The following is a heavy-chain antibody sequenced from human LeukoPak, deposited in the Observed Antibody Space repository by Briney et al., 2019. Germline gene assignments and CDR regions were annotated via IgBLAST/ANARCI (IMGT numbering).Heavy chain of an antibody. Sequence: SQTLSLTRTVSGGSISSGGYYWSWIRQHPGKGLEWIGYIYYSGSTYYTPSLKNRVTISVATSKNQFSLRLSSVTAVDTAVYYCARGGGGYSWYFDLWGRGTLVTVSS. D-gene: IGHD5-12*01. CDR1: GGSISSGGYY. CDR2: IYYSGST. CDR3: ARGGGGYSWYFDL. V-gene: IGHV4-31*03. J-gene: IGHJ2*01.